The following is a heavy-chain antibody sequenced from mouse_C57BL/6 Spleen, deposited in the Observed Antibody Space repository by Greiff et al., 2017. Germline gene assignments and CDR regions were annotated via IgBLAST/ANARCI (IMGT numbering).Heavy chain of an antibody. CDR2: IDPSDSYT. CDR3: ARNDYDPAWFAY. J-gene: IGHJ3*01. Sequence: QVQLQQPGAELVMPGASVKLSCKASGYTFTSYWMHWVKQMPGQGLEWIGEIDPSDSYTNYNQKFKGKSTLTVDKSSSTAYMQLSSLTSEDSAVYYGARNDYDPAWFAYWGQGTLVTVSA. D-gene: IGHD2-4*01. V-gene: IGHV1-69*01. CDR1: GYTFTSYW.